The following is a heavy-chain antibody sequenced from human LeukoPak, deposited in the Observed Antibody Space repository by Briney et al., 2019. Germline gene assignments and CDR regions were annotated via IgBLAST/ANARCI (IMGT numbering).Heavy chain of an antibody. CDR3: ARIRDGYNDAYDI. V-gene: IGHV1-46*01. Sequence: ASVKVSCKASGYTFTNYYIHWVRQAPGQGLEWMGLINPGGANTNYAQNFQGRVTMTRDTSTSTVYMELGSLRSEDTAIYYCARIRDGYNDAYDIWGQGTVVTVPS. J-gene: IGHJ3*02. D-gene: IGHD5-24*01. CDR1: GYTFTNYY. CDR2: INPGGANT.